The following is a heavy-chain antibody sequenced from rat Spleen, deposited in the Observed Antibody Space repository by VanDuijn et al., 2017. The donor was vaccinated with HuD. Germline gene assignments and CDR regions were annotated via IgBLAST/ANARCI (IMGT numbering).Heavy chain of an antibody. CDR1: GFTFSDYN. CDR3: AKDIWN. V-gene: IGHV5-7*01. D-gene: IGHD2-7*01. J-gene: IGHJ2*01. CDR2: ISYDGSST. Sequence: EVQLVESGGGLVQPGRSLKLSCAASGFTFSDYNMAWVRQAPKKGLEWVATISYDGSSTYYRDSVKGRFTISRDNAKSTLYLQMDSLRSEDTATYYCAKDIWNWGQGVMVTVSS.